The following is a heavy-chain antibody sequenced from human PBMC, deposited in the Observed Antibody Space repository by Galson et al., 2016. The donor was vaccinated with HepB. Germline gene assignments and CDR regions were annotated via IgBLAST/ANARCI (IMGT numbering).Heavy chain of an antibody. V-gene: IGHV3-23*01. D-gene: IGHD1-14*01. Sequence: SLRLSCAASGFTFSSYGMHWVRQAPGKGLEWVSGISGGGGLTHYRHSVRGRFTISRDNSKNTLYLQMINLRAEDTAIYYCARCLQDITGDDAFDIWGRGTMVTVSP. CDR3: ARCLQDITGDDAFDI. J-gene: IGHJ3*02. CDR2: ISGGGGLT. CDR1: GFTFSSYG.